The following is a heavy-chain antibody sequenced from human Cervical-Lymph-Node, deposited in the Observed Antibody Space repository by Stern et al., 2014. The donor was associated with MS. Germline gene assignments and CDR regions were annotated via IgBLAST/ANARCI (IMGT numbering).Heavy chain of an antibody. J-gene: IGHJ4*02. V-gene: IGHV1-69*01. CDR2: IIPIFETA. CDR3: ASGTRSSWYFDF. Sequence: QMQLVQSGAEVKKPGSSLKVSCKASGGTFSSAAIGWVRQAPGQGLEWMGGIIPIFETANYAQKFQGRVTITADQSTKTAYLELSSLTSGDTAMYFCASGTRSSWYFDFWGQGTLVTVST. CDR1: GGTFSSAA. D-gene: IGHD6-13*01.